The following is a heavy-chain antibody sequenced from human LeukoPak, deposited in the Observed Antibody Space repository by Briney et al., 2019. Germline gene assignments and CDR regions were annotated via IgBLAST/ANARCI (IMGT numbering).Heavy chain of an antibody. CDR1: GYTFTKSY. CDR2: INPGGDNT. J-gene: IGHJ3*02. CDR3: ARIRDGYNDAYDI. D-gene: IGHD5-24*01. Sequence: GASVKVSCKASGYTFTKSYIHWVRQAPGQRLEWMGLINPGGDNTNYAQNFQGRVTMTSDTSARTVYMELSSLRSEDKAIYYYARIRDGYNDAYDIWGQGTVVTVPS. V-gene: IGHV1-46*01.